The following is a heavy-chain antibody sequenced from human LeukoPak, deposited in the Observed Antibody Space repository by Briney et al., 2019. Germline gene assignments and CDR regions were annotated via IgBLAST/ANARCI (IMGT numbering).Heavy chain of an antibody. D-gene: IGHD4-23*01. CDR2: ISSSGSTT. V-gene: IGHV3-48*03. CDR3: AKSYGGYGYFDL. Sequence: QPGGSLRLSCAASGFTFSNYEMNWVRQAPGMGLAWVSYISSSGSTTYYADSVKGRFTISRANAKNSLYLQMNSLKAEDTAVYYCAKSYGGYGYFDLWGRGTLVTVSS. CDR1: GFTFSNYE. J-gene: IGHJ2*01.